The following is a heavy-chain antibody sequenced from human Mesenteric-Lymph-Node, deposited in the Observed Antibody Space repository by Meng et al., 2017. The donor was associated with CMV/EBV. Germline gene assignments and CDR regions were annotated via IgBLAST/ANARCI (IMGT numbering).Heavy chain of an antibody. CDR3: ASHNWDYVGNWFDP. CDR1: GGSVNSGSW. Sequence: SGGSVNSGSWWSWVRQSPGEGLGWIGEIYHTGSVSLSPSRKSRVTVSLDKSNNQFSLNLTSVTAADTAVYYCASHNWDYVGNWFDPWGQGTLVTVSS. D-gene: IGHD1-7*01. J-gene: IGHJ5*02. V-gene: IGHV4-4*02. CDR2: IYHTGSV.